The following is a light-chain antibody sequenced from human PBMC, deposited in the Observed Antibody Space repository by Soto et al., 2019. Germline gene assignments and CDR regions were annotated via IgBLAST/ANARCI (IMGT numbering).Light chain of an antibody. CDR1: SSNIGSNT. J-gene: IGLJ1*01. CDR3: AAWDDSLNGGV. V-gene: IGLV1-44*01. CDR2: SNN. Sequence: QCVLTQPPSASGTPGQRGTISCSGSSSNIGSNTVNWYQQLPGTAPKLLIYSNNQRPSGVPDRFSGSKSGTSASLAISGLQSEDEADYYCAAWDDSLNGGVFGTGTKVTVL.